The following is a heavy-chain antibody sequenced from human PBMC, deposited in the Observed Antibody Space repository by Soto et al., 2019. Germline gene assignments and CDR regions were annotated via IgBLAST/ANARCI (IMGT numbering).Heavy chain of an antibody. Sequence: GGSLRLSGAAAGCAFSSDAMSWIRQAPGKGLEWVSAISGSGGSTYYADSVKGRFTISRDNSKNTLYLQMNSLRAEDTAVYYCAKPLRYSGYKIRDAFDIWGQGTMVTVSS. J-gene: IGHJ3*02. CDR3: AKPLRYSGYKIRDAFDI. D-gene: IGHD5-12*01. V-gene: IGHV3-23*01. CDR2: ISGSGGST. CDR1: GCAFSSDA.